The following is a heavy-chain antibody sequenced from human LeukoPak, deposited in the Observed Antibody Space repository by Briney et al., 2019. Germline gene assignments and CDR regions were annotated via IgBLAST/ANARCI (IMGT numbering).Heavy chain of an antibody. Sequence: PSETLSLTCAVYGGSFSGYYWSWIRQPPGKGLEWIGEINHSGSTNYNPSLKSRVTISVDTSKNQFSLKLSSVTAADTAVYYCARVAGPALRYFDWLFPGSGFDYWGQGTLVTVSS. CDR1: GGSFSGYY. CDR3: ARVAGPALRYFDWLFPGSGFDY. D-gene: IGHD3-9*01. CDR2: INHSGST. V-gene: IGHV4-34*01. J-gene: IGHJ4*02.